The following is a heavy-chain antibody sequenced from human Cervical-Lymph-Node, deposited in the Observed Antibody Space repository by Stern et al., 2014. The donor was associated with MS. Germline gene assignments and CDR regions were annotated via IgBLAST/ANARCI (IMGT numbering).Heavy chain of an antibody. CDR2: ISYDGSDK. V-gene: IGHV3-30*01. CDR1: GFTFSYHA. D-gene: IGHD5-12*01. Sequence: MQLEESGGGVVKPGRSLRISCAASGFTFSYHAMHWVRQVPGKGLEWVAVISYDGSDKNDADSVKGRFTISRDNSRNTLYLQMNSLRVDDTAVYYCARGGAVATSDYYFDYWGQGILVTVSS. J-gene: IGHJ4*02. CDR3: ARGGAVATSDYYFDY.